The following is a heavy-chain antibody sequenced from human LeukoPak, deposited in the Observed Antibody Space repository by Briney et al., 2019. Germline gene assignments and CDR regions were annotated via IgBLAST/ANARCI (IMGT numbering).Heavy chain of an antibody. CDR2: IYYSGTT. CDR1: GGSISIFY. D-gene: IGHD6-19*01. CDR3: ARIDAVAATPTSFDY. J-gene: IGHJ4*02. Sequence: SETLSLTCTVSGGSISIFYWSWIRQPPGKGLEWIGDIYYSGTTNYNPSLKSRLTIPLDTSKIQFSLRLTSVTAADTAVYYCARIDAVAATPTSFDYWGQGTLVTVSS. V-gene: IGHV4-59*01.